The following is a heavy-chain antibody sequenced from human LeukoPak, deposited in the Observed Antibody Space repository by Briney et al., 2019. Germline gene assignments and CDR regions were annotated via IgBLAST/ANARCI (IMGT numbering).Heavy chain of an antibody. CDR3: ARHRLAGPRTTGPPELDY. J-gene: IGHJ4*02. CDR2: IYPGDSDT. CDR1: GYSFSNYW. Sequence: PGESLKISCKGSGYSFSNYWIGWVRQMPGKGLEWMGIIYPGDSDTRYSPSFQGQVTISADKSISTAYLQWSSLKASDTAMYYCARHRLAGPRTTGPPELDYWGQGTLVTVSS. D-gene: IGHD6-19*01. V-gene: IGHV5-51*01.